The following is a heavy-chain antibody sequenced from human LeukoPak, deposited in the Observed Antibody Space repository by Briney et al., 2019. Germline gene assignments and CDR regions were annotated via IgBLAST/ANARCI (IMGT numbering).Heavy chain of an antibody. D-gene: IGHD1-1*01. CDR1: GFTFGDYA. J-gene: IGHJ4*02. CDR2: IRSKVYGETA. Sequence: GGSLRLSCTASGFTFGDYAMSWIRQAPGKGLEWVGFIRSKVYGETADYAASVKGRFTISRDDSKAIAYLQMNSLKTEDTAVYHCTRDRGAYNLYDYWGQRTLVTVSS. CDR3: TRDRGAYNLYDY. V-gene: IGHV3-49*03.